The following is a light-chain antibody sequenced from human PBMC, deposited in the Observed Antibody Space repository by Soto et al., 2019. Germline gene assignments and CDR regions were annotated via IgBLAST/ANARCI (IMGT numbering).Light chain of an antibody. CDR3: QQYGSSAP. V-gene: IGKV3-20*01. Sequence: EIVLTQSPGTLSLSPGERATLSCRASQSVSSSYLAWYQQKPGQAPRLLIYGASSRATGIPDRFSGSGSGTDFTFTISRLEPEDFAVYYGQQYGSSAPFGGGTKVEIK. CDR1: QSVSSSY. J-gene: IGKJ4*01. CDR2: GAS.